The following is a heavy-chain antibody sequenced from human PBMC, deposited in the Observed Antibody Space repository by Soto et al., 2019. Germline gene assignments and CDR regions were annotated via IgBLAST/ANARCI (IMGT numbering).Heavy chain of an antibody. Sequence: EVQLVESGGGLVQPGGSLRLSCAASGFTFSSYWMSWVRQAPGKGLEWVANIKQDGSEKYYVDSVKGRFTISRDNAKNSLYLQMNSLRAEDTAVYYCASIPSQWLVRPCYWGQGTLVTVSS. CDR1: GFTFSSYW. J-gene: IGHJ4*02. V-gene: IGHV3-7*01. D-gene: IGHD6-19*01. CDR2: IKQDGSEK. CDR3: ASIPSQWLVRPCY.